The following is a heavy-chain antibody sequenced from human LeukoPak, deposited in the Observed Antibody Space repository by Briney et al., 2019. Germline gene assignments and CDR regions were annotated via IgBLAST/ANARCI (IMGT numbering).Heavy chain of an antibody. J-gene: IGHJ4*02. Sequence: GGSLRLSCAASGFTFSSYWMHWVRQAPGKGLVWVSRINSDGSSTSYADSVKGRFTISRDNAKNTLYPQMNSLRAEDTAVYYCARGRGVGATALDYWGQGTLVTVSS. CDR3: ARGRGVGATALDY. CDR1: GFTFSSYW. CDR2: INSDGSST. V-gene: IGHV3-74*01. D-gene: IGHD1-26*01.